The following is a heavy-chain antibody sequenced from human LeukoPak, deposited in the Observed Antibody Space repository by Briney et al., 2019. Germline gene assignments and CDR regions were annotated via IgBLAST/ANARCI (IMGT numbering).Heavy chain of an antibody. CDR3: ARDPTVGRYYYYGMDV. CDR1: GFTFSSYA. J-gene: IGHJ6*04. Sequence: GGSLRLSCAASGFTFSSYAMHWVRQAPGKGLEWVAVISYDGSNKYYADSVKGRFTISRDNSKNTLYLQMNSLRAEDTAVYYCARDPTVGRYYYYGMDVWGKGTTVTVSS. V-gene: IGHV3-30-3*01. CDR2: ISYDGSNK. D-gene: IGHD4-23*01.